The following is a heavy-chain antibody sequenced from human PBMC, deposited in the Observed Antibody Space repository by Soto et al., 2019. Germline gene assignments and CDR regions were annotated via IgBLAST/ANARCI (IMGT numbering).Heavy chain of an antibody. D-gene: IGHD1-7*01. J-gene: IGHJ6*02. CDR3: ARPFGGAGTTGMDV. CDR2: IYYSGST. CDR1: GGSISSSSYY. V-gene: IGHV4-39*01. Sequence: SETLSLTCTVSGGSISSSSYYWGWIRQPPGKGLEWIGSIYYSGSTYYNPSLKSRVTISVDTSKNQFSLKLSSVTAADTAVYYCARPFGGAGTTGMDVWGQGTTVTVSS.